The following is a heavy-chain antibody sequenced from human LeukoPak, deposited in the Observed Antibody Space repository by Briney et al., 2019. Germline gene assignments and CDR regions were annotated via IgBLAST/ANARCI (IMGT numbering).Heavy chain of an antibody. Sequence: SETLSLTCAVYGGSFSGYYWSWIRQPPGKGLEWIGEINHSRSTNYNPSLKSRVTISVDTSKNQFSLKLSSVTAADTAVYYCARAGYYYDSSGYYRRHYYFDYWGQGTLVSVSS. CDR3: ARAGYYYDSSGYYRRHYYFDY. CDR2: INHSRST. V-gene: IGHV4-34*01. D-gene: IGHD3-22*01. J-gene: IGHJ4*02. CDR1: GGSFSGYY.